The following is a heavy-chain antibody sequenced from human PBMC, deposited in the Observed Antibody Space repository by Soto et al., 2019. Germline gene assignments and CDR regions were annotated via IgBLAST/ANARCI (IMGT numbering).Heavy chain of an antibody. V-gene: IGHV3-23*01. J-gene: IGHJ3*02. CDR1: GFTFSSYA. CDR2: ISGSGGST. CDR3: AKDPLELRGAFDI. Sequence: GGSQRLSCAASGFTFSSYAMSWVRQAPGKGLEWVSAISGSGGSTYYADSVKGRFTISRDNSKNTRYLQMNSLRAEDTAVYYCAKDPLELRGAFDIWGQGTMVTVSS. D-gene: IGHD1-7*01.